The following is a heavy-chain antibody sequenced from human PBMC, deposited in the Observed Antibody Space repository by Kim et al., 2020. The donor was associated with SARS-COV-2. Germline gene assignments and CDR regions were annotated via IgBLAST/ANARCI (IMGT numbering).Heavy chain of an antibody. CDR3: AREVRGYSLGY. CDR2: IYYSGST. V-gene: IGHV4-39*07. CDR1: GGSISSSSYY. Sequence: SETLSLTCTVSGGSISSSSYYWGWIRQPPGKGLEWIGSIYYSGSTYYNPSLKSRVTISVDTSKNQFSLKLSSVTAADTAVYYCAREVRGYSLGYWGQGTL. D-gene: IGHD5-12*01. J-gene: IGHJ4*02.